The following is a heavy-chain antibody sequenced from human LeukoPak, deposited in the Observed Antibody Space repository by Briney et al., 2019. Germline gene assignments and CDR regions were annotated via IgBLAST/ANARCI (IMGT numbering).Heavy chain of an antibody. CDR1: GYTLTELS. Sequence: GASVKVSCKVSGYTLTELSMHWVRQAPGKGLEWMGGFDPEDGETIYAQKFQGRVTMTEDTSTDTAYMELGSLRSEDTAVYYCATDRQPRGLPEAGFDPWGQGTLVTVSS. CDR3: ATDRQPRGLPEAGFDP. V-gene: IGHV1-24*01. D-gene: IGHD1-14*01. CDR2: FDPEDGET. J-gene: IGHJ5*02.